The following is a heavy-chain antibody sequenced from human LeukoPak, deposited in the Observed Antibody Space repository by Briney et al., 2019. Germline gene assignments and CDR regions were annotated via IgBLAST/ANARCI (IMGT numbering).Heavy chain of an antibody. Sequence: KPSETLSLTCFVYGGSFSDYYWSWICQSPGKGLEWIGEILHSGSTSYNPSLKSRVTISTDTSKNHFSLKLSSVTAADTAVYYCARDYAFDIWGQGTLVTVSS. V-gene: IGHV4-34*12. CDR1: GGSFSDYY. J-gene: IGHJ3*02. CDR2: ILHSGST. CDR3: ARDYAFDI.